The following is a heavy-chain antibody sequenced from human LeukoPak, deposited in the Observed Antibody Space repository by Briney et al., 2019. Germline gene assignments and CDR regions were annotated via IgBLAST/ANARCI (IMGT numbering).Heavy chain of an antibody. D-gene: IGHD1-26*01. CDR2: ISGTSSPI. Sequence: GGSLRLSCAASGFTFSSYSMNWVRQAPGKGLEWVSYISGTSSPIYYADSVKGRFTISRDNAKSSLYLQMNSLRDEDTAVYYCARNRYDLILRYFDYWGQGTLVTVSS. J-gene: IGHJ4*02. V-gene: IGHV3-48*02. CDR3: ARNRYDLILRYFDY. CDR1: GFTFSSYS.